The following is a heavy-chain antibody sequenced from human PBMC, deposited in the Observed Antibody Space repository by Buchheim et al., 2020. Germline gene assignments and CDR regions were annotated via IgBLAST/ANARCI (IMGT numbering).Heavy chain of an antibody. CDR2: IYYSGST. J-gene: IGHJ4*02. CDR3: ARHAPRSGIVLVVYAIGYFDY. D-gene: IGHD2-8*02. V-gene: IGHV4-4*02. Sequence: QVQLQESGPGLVKPSGTLSLTCAVSGGSISSSNWWSWVRQPPGKGLEWIGSIYYSGSTYYNPSLKSRVTISVDTSKNQFSLKLSSVTAADTAVYYCARHAPRSGIVLVVYAIGYFDYWGQGTL. CDR1: GGSISSSNW.